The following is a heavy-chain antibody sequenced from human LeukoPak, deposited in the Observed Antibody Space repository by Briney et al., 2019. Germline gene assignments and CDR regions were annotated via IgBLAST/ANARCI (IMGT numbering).Heavy chain of an antibody. D-gene: IGHD2-8*02. CDR2: INSDGNNI. J-gene: IGHJ4*02. CDR1: GFIFSSYW. CDR3: VRDVGGVPDF. Sequence: GGSLRLSCAASGFIFSSYWMHWVRQAPGKGLVWVSLINSDGNNINYADSVKDRFTISRDNTKNTLYLQMNSLRAEDTAAYYCVRDVGGVPDFWGQGTLVTVSS. V-gene: IGHV3-74*01.